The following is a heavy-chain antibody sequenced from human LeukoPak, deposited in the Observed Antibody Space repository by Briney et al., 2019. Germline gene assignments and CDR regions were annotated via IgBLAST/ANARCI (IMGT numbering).Heavy chain of an antibody. D-gene: IGHD6-19*01. V-gene: IGHV1-69*04. CDR3: ARGSGWENYFDY. J-gene: IGHJ4*02. CDR1: GGTFSSCA. CDR2: IIPILGIA. Sequence: SVKVSFKASGGTFSSCAISWVRQAPGQGLECMGRIIPILGIANYAQKFQGRVTITADKSTSTAYMELSSLRSEDTAVYYCARGSGWENYFDYWGQGTLVTVSS.